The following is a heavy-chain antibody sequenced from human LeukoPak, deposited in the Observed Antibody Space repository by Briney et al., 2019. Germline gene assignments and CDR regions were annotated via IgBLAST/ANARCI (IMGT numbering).Heavy chain of an antibody. J-gene: IGHJ4*02. V-gene: IGHV1-69*05. Sequence: SVKVSCKASEGTFSSYAISWVRQAPGQGLEWMGRIIPIFGTANYAQKFQGRVTITTDESTSTAYMELSSLRSEDTAVYYCARAFCSGGSCYSIDYWGQGTLVTVSS. D-gene: IGHD2-15*01. CDR1: EGTFSSYA. CDR2: IIPIFGTA. CDR3: ARAFCSGGSCYSIDY.